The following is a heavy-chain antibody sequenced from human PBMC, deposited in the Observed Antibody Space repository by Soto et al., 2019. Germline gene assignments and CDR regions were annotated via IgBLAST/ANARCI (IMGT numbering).Heavy chain of an antibody. J-gene: IGHJ5*02. D-gene: IGHD3-10*01. Sequence: XEALTPSCVASGFTFTTYCMSWVGQAPGKGLQWVANIRQDGGAQYYVDSVKGRFTISRDNAKNSVYLQMDSLRVEDTAVHYCVRGGPGSGRYLGSSWGQGILVTVSS. CDR1: GFTFTTYC. CDR3: VRGGPGSGRYLGSS. CDR2: IRQDGGAQ. V-gene: IGHV3-7*03.